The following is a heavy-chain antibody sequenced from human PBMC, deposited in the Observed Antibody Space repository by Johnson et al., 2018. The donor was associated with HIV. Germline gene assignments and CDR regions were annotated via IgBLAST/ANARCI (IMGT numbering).Heavy chain of an antibody. CDR1: GFTFSSYA. J-gene: IGHJ3*02. Sequence: QVQLVESGGGVVQPGRSLRLSCAASGFTFSSYAMHWVRQAPGKGLEWVAVIYSGDTTYYAGSVKGRFTISRDTSKNTLYLQMNSLRVDDTAIYYCARYREMPAWRDAFDIWGQGTMVTVSS. D-gene: IGHD1-14*01. CDR3: ARYREMPAWRDAFDI. CDR2: IYSGDTT. V-gene: IGHV3-30*14.